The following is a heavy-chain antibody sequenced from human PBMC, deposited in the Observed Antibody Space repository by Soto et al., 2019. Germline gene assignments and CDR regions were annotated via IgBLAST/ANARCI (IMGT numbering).Heavy chain of an antibody. V-gene: IGHV3-30*18. CDR2: ISYDGSNK. D-gene: IGHD4-17*01. Sequence: PGGSLRLSCAASGFTFSSYGMHWVRQAPGKGLEWVAVISYDGSNKYYADSVKGRFTISRDNSKNTLYLQMNSLRAEDTAVYYCAKGTITYDYGDYVDAFDIWGQGTMVTVSS. J-gene: IGHJ3*02. CDR1: GFTFSSYG. CDR3: AKGTITYDYGDYVDAFDI.